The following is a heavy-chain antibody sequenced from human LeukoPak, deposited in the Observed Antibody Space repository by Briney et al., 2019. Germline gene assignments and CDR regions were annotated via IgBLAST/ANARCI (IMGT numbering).Heavy chain of an antibody. CDR3: ARQWFDSNYYFDY. V-gene: IGHV5-51*01. J-gene: IGHJ4*02. CDR2: IYPGDSDT. D-gene: IGHD4-11*01. Sequence: GESLKISCKGSGYSFTSYWIGWVRQMPGKGLEWMGIIYPGDSDTRYSPSFQGQVTISADKSISTAYLQWSSLKASDTAMYYSARQWFDSNYYFDYWGQGTLVTVSS. CDR1: GYSFTSYW.